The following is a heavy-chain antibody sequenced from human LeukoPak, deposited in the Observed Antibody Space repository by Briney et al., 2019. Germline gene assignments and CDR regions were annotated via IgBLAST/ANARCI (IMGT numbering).Heavy chain of an antibody. Sequence: GSSVKVSCKASGGTFSSYAISWVRQAPGQGLEWMGRIIPIFGTANYAQKFQGRVTITTDESTSTAYMELSSLRSEDTAVYYCATTVVTAPREFWCFDYWGQGTLVTVSS. CDR3: ATTVVTAPREFWCFDY. CDR1: GGTFSSYA. J-gene: IGHJ4*02. V-gene: IGHV1-69*05. CDR2: IIPIFGTA. D-gene: IGHD4-23*01.